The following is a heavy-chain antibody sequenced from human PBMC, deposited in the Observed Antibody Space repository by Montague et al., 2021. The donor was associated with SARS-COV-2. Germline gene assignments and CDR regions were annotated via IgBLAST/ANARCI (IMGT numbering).Heavy chain of an antibody. V-gene: IGHV4-4*02. D-gene: IGHD3-10*01. CDR2: ICHSGST. CDR1: GGSISSSHW. Sequence: SETLSLTCAVSGGSISSSHWWSWVRQPPGKGLVWIGEICHSGSTNYNPSLKSRVTISIDKSKNQFSLKLSSVTAADTAVYYCAREFRTYGYGGQYWYFDLWGRGTLVTVSS. CDR3: AREFRTYGYGGQYWYFDL. J-gene: IGHJ2*01.